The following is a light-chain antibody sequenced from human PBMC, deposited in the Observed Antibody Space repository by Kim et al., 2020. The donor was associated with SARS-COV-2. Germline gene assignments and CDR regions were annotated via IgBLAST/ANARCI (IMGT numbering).Light chain of an antibody. V-gene: IGKV1-39*01. J-gene: IGKJ2*01. Sequence: DIQMTQSPSSLSASVGDRVTITCRASEFVNTFLNWYQQKPGTAPNLLIHSASRLQSGVPSHFSATGSGTEFTLIISGLQPEDFATYYCQQSYNTPYTFGQGTKLE. CDR2: SAS. CDR3: QQSYNTPYT. CDR1: EFVNTF.